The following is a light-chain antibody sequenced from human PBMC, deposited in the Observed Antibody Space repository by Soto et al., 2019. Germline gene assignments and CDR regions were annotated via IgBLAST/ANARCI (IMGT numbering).Light chain of an antibody. CDR3: QQYYSYPLT. Sequence: EVVMTQSPATLSVSPGERATLSCRASESVSSTFLAWYQQKPGQAPRLLIFAASSRATGIPDRFSGSGSGTDFTLTISCLQSEDFATYYCQQYYSYPLTFGQGTKVDIK. CDR1: ESVSST. J-gene: IGKJ1*01. CDR2: AAS. V-gene: IGKV3D-15*01.